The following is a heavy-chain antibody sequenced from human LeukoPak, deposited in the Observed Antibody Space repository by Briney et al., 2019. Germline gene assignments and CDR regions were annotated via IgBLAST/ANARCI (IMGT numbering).Heavy chain of an antibody. V-gene: IGHV4-4*02. J-gene: IGHJ4*02. CDR3: ASLDGSGSY. CDR1: GVSISSSNW. CDR2: IYHSGST. Sequence: SETLSLTCAVSGVSISSSNWWSWVRQPPGKGLEWIGEIYHSGSTNYNLSLKSRVTISVDKTKNQFSLKLTSVTAADTAFYYCASLDGSGSYWGQGTLVTVSP. D-gene: IGHD3-10*01.